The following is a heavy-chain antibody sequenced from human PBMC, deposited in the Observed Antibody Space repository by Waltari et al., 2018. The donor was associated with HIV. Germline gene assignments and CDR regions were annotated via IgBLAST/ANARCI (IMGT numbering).Heavy chain of an antibody. J-gene: IGHJ5*02. CDR1: GYTFSDYY. CDR3: ARVFRGTVNYFDSRLGH. D-gene: IGHD3-22*01. Sequence: QVQLVQSGAEVKKPGASVKVSCKASGYTFSDYYMHWVRKAPGQGLEWMVWINPNSCGTRYAEKFQGRVTMTMDTSISTAYMVLSRLRFDDTAVYYCARVFRGTVNYFDSRLGHWGQGTLVTVSS. V-gene: IGHV1-2*02. CDR2: INPNSCGT.